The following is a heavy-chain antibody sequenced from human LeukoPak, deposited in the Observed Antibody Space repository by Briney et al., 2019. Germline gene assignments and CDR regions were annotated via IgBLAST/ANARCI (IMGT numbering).Heavy chain of an antibody. CDR1: GYTLTGYY. J-gene: IGHJ3*02. V-gene: IGHV1-2*02. CDR2: INPNSGGT. Sequence: ASVKVSCKASGYTLTGYYMHWVRQAPGQGLEWMGWINPNSGGTNYAQKFQGRVTMTRDTSISTAYMEVSSLRSDDTAVYYCARGDSRSPRNAFDIWGQGTMVTVSS. D-gene: IGHD6-13*01. CDR3: ARGDSRSPRNAFDI.